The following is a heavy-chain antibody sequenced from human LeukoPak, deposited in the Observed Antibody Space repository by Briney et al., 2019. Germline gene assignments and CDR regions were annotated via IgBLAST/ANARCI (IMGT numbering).Heavy chain of an antibody. CDR2: ISGSGGST. D-gene: IGHD6-13*01. V-gene: IGHV3-23*01. CDR1: GFTFSRYV. J-gene: IGHJ1*01. CDR3: AKEAVRSSIAVAGTRYFQH. Sequence: GGSLRLSCAASGFTFSRYVMSWVRQAPGKGLEWVSAISGSGGSTFYADSVKGRFTISRDNSKNTLYLQMNSLRAEDTAVYYCAKEAVRSSIAVAGTRYFQHWGPGTLVTVSS.